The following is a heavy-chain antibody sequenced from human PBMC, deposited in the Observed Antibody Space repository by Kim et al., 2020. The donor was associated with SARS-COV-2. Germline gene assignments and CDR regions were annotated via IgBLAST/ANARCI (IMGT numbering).Heavy chain of an antibody. V-gene: IGHV3-48*02. CDR3: APVYCSSTSCQHYFEY. J-gene: IGHJ4*02. D-gene: IGHD2-2*01. CDR1: GFTFTTYS. Sequence: GGSLRLSCAASGFTFTTYSMNWVRQAPGKGLEWVSYISSSSNTIYYADSVKGRFTISRDNAKNSLFLQMNSLRDEDTAVYYCAPVYCSSTSCQHYFEYWGQGTLVTVPS. CDR2: ISSSSNTI.